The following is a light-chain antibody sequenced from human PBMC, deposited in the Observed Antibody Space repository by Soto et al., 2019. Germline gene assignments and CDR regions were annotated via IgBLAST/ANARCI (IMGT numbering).Light chain of an antibody. V-gene: IGKV1-8*01. CDR3: HQYYSYPYT. Sequence: AIRMTQSPSSFSASTGDRVTITCRASQGISSYLAWYQQKPGKAPKLLIYAASTLQSGVPSRFSGSGSGTDFTLTISCLQSEDFATYYCHQYYSYPYTFGQGTKVDI. CDR2: AAS. J-gene: IGKJ2*01. CDR1: QGISSY.